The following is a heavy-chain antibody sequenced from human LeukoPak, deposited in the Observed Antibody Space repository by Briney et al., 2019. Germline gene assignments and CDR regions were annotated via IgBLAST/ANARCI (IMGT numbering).Heavy chain of an antibody. V-gene: IGHV3-53*01. D-gene: IGHD5-18*01. CDR1: GFTVSSNY. J-gene: IGHJ4*02. CDR2: IYSGGST. Sequence: GGSLRLSCAASGFTVSSNYMSWVRQAPGKGLGWVSVIYSGGSTYYADSVKGRFTISRDNSKNTLYLQMNSLRAEDTAVYYCARSGGYSYGYLDYWGQGTLVTVSS. CDR3: ARSGGYSYGYLDY.